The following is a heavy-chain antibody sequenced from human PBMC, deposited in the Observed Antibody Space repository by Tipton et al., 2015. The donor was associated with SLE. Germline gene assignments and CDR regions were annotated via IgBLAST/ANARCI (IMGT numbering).Heavy chain of an antibody. CDR2: IYYSGTT. Sequence: TLSLTCTVSGGSVSSGSYYWSWIRQPPGEGLEWIGYIYYSGTTKYNPSLKSRVTISVDTSKNQFSLKLSSVTAADTAVYYCARGYYDWYFDLWGRGTLVPVSS. CDR3: ARGYYDWYFDL. D-gene: IGHD3-10*01. CDR1: GGSVSSGSYY. J-gene: IGHJ2*01. V-gene: IGHV4-61*01.